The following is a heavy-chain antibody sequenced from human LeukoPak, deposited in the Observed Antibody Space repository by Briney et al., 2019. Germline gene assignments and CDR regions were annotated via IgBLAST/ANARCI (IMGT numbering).Heavy chain of an antibody. J-gene: IGHJ4*02. V-gene: IGHV3-49*04. CDR2: IRSKAYGGTT. CDR1: GFTFGDYA. D-gene: IGHD3-22*01. CDR3: TRRNYYDSSGYYQRGRYYFDY. Sequence: PGRSLRLPCTASGFTFGDYAMSWVRQAPGKGLEWVGFIRSKAYGGTTEYAASVKGRFTISRDDSKSIAYLQMNSLKTEDTAVYYCTRRNYYDSSGYYQRGRYYFDYWGQGTLVTVSS.